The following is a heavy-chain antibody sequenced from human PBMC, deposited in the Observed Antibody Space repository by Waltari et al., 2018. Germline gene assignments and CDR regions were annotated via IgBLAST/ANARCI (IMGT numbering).Heavy chain of an antibody. CDR1: GGSISSYY. CDR3: ARDYDGAGSYPYNWFDP. J-gene: IGHJ5*02. V-gene: IGHV4-59*01. Sequence: QVQLQESGPGLVKPSETLSLTCTVSGGSISSYYWSWIRQPPGKRLEWMVYMYCSVCTYDNPALKSRVTISVDTSKTQCSLKLSSVTVADTAAYYFARDYDGAGSYPYNWFDPWGQGTLVTVSS. D-gene: IGHD3-10*01. CDR2: MYCSVCT.